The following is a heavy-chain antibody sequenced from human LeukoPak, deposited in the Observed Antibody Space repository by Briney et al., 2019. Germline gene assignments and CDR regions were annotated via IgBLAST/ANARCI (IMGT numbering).Heavy chain of an antibody. CDR3: AKDVRSSGWYIYYYYGMDV. CDR1: GFTFSSYG. J-gene: IGHJ6*02. CDR2: ISYDGSNK. V-gene: IGHV3-30*18. D-gene: IGHD6-19*01. Sequence: GGSLRLSCAASGFTFSSYGMNWVRQAPGKGLEWVAVISYDGSNKYYADSVKGRFTISRDNSKNTLYLQMNSLRAEDTAVYYCAKDVRSSGWYIYYYYGMDVWGQGTAVTVSS.